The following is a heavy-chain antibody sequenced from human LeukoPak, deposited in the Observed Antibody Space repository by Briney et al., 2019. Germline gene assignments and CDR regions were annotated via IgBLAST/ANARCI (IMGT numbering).Heavy chain of an antibody. CDR3: ARGGAARPDY. CDR2: ISSTSTNI. CDR1: GFTFSNYG. V-gene: IGHV3-48*04. J-gene: IGHJ4*02. D-gene: IGHD6-6*01. Sequence: GGSLRLSCAASGFTFSNYGMNWVRQAPGKGLERVSYISSTSTNINYADSVRGRFTISRGNAKRSLYLQMNSLRVEDRAVYYCARGGAARPDYWGPGTLVTVSS.